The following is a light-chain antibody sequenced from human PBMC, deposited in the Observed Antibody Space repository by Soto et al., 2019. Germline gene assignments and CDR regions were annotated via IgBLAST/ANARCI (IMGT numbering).Light chain of an antibody. J-gene: IGLJ1*01. CDR1: SSNIGSNS. Sequence: QSVLGPPPSVSGTPGQRVTISCSGSSSNIGSNSVYWYQQLPGTAPKLLIYSDNQRPSGVPDRFSGSKSGTSAFLAISGLRSEDEADYYCAAWDDSLSAHYVFGTGTKVTVL. CDR3: AAWDDSLSAHYV. CDR2: SDN. V-gene: IGLV1-47*02.